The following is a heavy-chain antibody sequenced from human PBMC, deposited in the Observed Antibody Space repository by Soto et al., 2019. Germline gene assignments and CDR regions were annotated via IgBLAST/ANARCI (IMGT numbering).Heavy chain of an antibody. CDR3: ARVGYCISTSCYADNWFDP. D-gene: IGHD2-2*01. V-gene: IGHV4-59*01. CDR2: IYYSGST. J-gene: IGHJ5*02. CDR1: GGSISSYY. Sequence: SLTCTVSGGSISSYYWSWIRQPPGKGLEWIGYIYYSGSTNYNPSLKSRVTISVDTSKNQFSLKLSSVTAADTAVYYCARVGYCISTSCYADNWFDPWGQGTLVTVSS.